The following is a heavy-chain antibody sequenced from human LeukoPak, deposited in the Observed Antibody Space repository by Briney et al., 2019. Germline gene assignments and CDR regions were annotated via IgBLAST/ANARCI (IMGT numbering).Heavy chain of an antibody. CDR3: ARDLVTVTKGFDI. Sequence: SETLSLTCAVSDDSVSSHYWTWIRQPPGKGLGWIGYISYIGSTNYNPSLKSRVTISIDTSKNQFSLKLSSVTAADTAVYYCARDLVTVTKGFDIWGQGTMVSVSS. V-gene: IGHV4-59*02. D-gene: IGHD4-17*01. CDR2: ISYIGST. CDR1: DDSVSSHY. J-gene: IGHJ3*02.